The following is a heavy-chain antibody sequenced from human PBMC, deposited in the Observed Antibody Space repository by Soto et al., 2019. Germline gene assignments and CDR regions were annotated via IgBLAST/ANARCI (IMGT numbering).Heavy chain of an antibody. D-gene: IGHD3-3*01. J-gene: IGHJ4*02. Sequence: GESLKISCKGSGDRFISYWIGWVRQMPGKGLEWMGIIYPGDSDTRYSPSFQGQVTISADKSISTAYLQWSSLKASDTAMYYCARTDYDFWSGYLFDYWGQGTLVTVSS. CDR2: IYPGDSDT. CDR1: GDRFISYW. V-gene: IGHV5-51*01. CDR3: ARTDYDFWSGYLFDY.